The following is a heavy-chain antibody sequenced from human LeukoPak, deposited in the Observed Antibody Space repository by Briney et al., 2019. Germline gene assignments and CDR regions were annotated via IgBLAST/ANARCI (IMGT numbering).Heavy chain of an antibody. V-gene: IGHV3-23*01. CDR1: GFTFSSYA. J-gene: IGHJ6*03. CDR2: ISGSGGST. CDR3: ARGEQLVDYYYYMDV. Sequence: GGSLRLSCAVSGFTFSSYAMSWVRQAPGKGLEWVSAISGSGGSTYYADSVKGRFTISRDNSKNTLYLQMNSLRAEDTAVYYCARGEQLVDYYYYMDVWGKGTTVTVSS. D-gene: IGHD6-6*01.